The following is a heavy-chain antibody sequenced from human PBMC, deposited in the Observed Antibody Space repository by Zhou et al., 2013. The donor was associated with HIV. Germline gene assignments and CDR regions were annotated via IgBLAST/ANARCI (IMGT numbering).Heavy chain of an antibody. J-gene: IGHJ4*02. Sequence: QVQLVQSGAEVQKPGASVKVSCKASGYTFTSYYLHWVRQAPGQGLEWMGIINPFGGSTSYAQKFQGRVTMTRDTSTSTVYMELRSLKSDDTAVYFCARQKLIEGATTDIYDYWGQGTLVTVSS. D-gene: IGHD1-26*01. CDR2: INPFGGST. V-gene: IGHV1-46*01. CDR3: ARQKLIEGATTDIYDY. CDR1: GYTFTSYY.